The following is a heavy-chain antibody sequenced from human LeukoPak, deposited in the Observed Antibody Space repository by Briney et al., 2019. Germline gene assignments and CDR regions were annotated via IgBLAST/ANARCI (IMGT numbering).Heavy chain of an antibody. CDR3: AKVGTVYFPLDF. CDR1: GFTFSFYA. J-gene: IGHJ4*02. Sequence: GGSLRLSCAASGFTFSFYAMTWVRQAPGKGLEWVSTISGSGDSTYYADSVKGRFTISRDNSMDTLYLHMNSLRAEDTAVYYCAKVGTVYFPLDFWGQGTLVTVSS. D-gene: IGHD2/OR15-2a*01. CDR2: ISGSGDST. V-gene: IGHV3-23*01.